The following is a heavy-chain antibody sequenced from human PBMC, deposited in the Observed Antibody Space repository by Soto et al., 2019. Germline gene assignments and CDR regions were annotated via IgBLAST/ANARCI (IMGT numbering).Heavy chain of an antibody. Sequence: GGSLRLSCAASGFTFSSYSMNWVRQAPGKGLEWVSYISSSSSTIYYADSVKGRFTISTDNAKNSLYLHMNSLRAEDTAVNYCARDSGYSYGIDAFDIWGQGTMVTVSS. J-gene: IGHJ3*02. CDR2: ISSSSSTI. D-gene: IGHD5-18*01. CDR3: ARDSGYSYGIDAFDI. CDR1: GFTFSSYS. V-gene: IGHV3-48*01.